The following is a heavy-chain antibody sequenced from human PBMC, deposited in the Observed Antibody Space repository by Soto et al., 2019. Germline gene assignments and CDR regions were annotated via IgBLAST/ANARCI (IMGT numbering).Heavy chain of an antibody. CDR1: GYTFTSYA. Sequence: ASVKVSCKASGYTFTSYAMHWVRQAPGQRLEWMGWINAGNGDTKYSQKFQGRVTITRDTSASTAYMELRSLRSDDTAVYYCARLRPDTAPSSGDYNSFVPWG. CDR3: ARLRPDTAPSSGDYNSFVP. CDR2: INAGNGDT. J-gene: IGHJ5*02. D-gene: IGHD5-18*01. V-gene: IGHV1-3*01.